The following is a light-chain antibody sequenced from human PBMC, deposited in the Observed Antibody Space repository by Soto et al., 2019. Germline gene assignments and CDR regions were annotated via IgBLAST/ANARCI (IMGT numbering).Light chain of an antibody. J-gene: IGKJ1*01. V-gene: IGKV3-20*01. CDR3: QHYGTSSWT. CDR2: GAS. CDR1: QSVSSSY. Sequence: EIVLTQSPGTLSLSPGERATLSCRASQSVSSSYLAWYQQQPGQAPRRLIYGASSRATGIPDRFSGSGSGTDFTLAISRLEPEDFAVYYCQHYGTSSWTFGQGTKVEI.